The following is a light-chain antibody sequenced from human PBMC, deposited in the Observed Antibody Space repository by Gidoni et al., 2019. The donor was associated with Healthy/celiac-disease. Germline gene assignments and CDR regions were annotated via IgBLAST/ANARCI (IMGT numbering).Light chain of an antibody. CDR1: QSVSSN. CDR2: GAS. CDR3: QKYNNWPLT. V-gene: IGKV3-15*01. J-gene: IGKJ4*01. Sequence: EIVMTQSPATLSVSPGERATLSCRASQSVSSNLAWYQQKPGQAHRLLIYGASTRATGIPARLSGSGSGTEFTLTISSLQSEDFAVYYCQKYNNWPLTFGGGTKVEIK.